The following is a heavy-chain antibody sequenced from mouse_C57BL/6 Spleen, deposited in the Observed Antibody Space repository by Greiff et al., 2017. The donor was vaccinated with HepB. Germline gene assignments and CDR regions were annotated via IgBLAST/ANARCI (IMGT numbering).Heavy chain of an antibody. Sequence: QVQLKQPGAELVKPGASVKLSCKASGYTFTSYWMHWVKQRPGQGLEWIGMIHPNSGSTNYNEKFKSKATLTVDKSSSTAYMQLSSLTSEDSAVYYCAREEMGNPSSYYAMDYWGQGTSVTVSS. V-gene: IGHV1-64*01. CDR2: IHPNSGST. J-gene: IGHJ4*01. D-gene: IGHD1-3*01. CDR1: GYTFTSYW. CDR3: AREEMGNPSSYYAMDY.